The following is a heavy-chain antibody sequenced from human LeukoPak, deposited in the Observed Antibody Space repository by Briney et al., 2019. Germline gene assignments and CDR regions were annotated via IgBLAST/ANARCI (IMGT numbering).Heavy chain of an antibody. J-gene: IGHJ4*02. Sequence: GGSLRLSCAASGFTFSSYWMSWVRQAPGKGLEWVANINQDGSEKYYVDSVKGRFTISRDNAKNSLYLQMNSLRVEDTAVYYCTRDPRGATGFDYWGQGTLVTASS. CDR2: INQDGSEK. CDR3: TRDPRGATGFDY. V-gene: IGHV3-7*01. D-gene: IGHD1-26*01. CDR1: GFTFSSYW.